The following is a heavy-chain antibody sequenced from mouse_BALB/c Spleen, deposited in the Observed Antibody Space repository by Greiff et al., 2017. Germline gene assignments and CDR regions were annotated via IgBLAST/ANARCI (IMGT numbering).Heavy chain of an antibody. CDR3: ARGGLLRYFDY. CDR2: IDPENGNT. CDR1: GFNIKDTY. J-gene: IGHJ2*01. D-gene: IGHD1-1*01. Sequence: VQLQQSGAELVKPGASVKLSCTASGFNIKDTYMHWVKQRPEQGLEWIGWIDPENGNTIYDPKFQGKASITADTSSNTAYLQLSSLTSEDTAVYYCARGGLLRYFDYWGQGTTLTVS. V-gene: IGHV14-3*02.